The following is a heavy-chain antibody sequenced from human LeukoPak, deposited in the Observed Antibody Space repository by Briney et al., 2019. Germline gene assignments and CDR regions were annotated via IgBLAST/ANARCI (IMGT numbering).Heavy chain of an antibody. CDR3: ARGSGGSCYSCDDAFDI. J-gene: IGHJ3*02. CDR2: IYPGDSDT. V-gene: IGHV5-51*01. Sequence: GESLKISCKGSGCSFTSYWIGWVRQMPGKGLEWMGIIYPGDSDTRYSPSFQGQVTISADKSISTAYLQWSSLKASDTAMYYCARGSGGSCYSCDDAFDIWGQGTMVTVSS. CDR1: GCSFTSYW. D-gene: IGHD2-15*01.